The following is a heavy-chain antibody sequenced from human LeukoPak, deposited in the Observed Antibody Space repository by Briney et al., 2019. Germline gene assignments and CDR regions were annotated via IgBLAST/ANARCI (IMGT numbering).Heavy chain of an antibody. Sequence: PSETLSLTCTVSVGSISSSSYYGGWIRQPPGKGLEWLVIIYYGESTYYHPSLKSRVPISVDTSKKQYSLKLSSVTAAETAVYYCARFRWSSQTHFDCWGQGTLVTVSS. D-gene: IGHD2-2*01. V-gene: IGHV4-39*07. CDR1: VGSISSSSYY. CDR2: IYYGEST. J-gene: IGHJ4*02. CDR3: ARFRWSSQTHFDC.